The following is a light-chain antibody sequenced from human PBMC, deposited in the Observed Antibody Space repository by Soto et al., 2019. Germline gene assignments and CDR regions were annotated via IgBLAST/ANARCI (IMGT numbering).Light chain of an antibody. V-gene: IGLV2-14*03. CDR3: SSYTSTSTLYV. CDR1: SSDVGGYNY. CDR2: DAS. J-gene: IGLJ1*01. Sequence: QSALTQPASVSGSPGQSITISCTGTSSDVGGYNYVSWYQQYPGDVPKLIISDASNRPSGISSRFSGSKSGNTASLTISGLQAEDEADYYCSSYTSTSTLYVFGTGTKLTVL.